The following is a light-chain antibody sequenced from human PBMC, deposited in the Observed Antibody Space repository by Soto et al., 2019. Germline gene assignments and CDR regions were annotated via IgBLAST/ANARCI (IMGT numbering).Light chain of an antibody. J-gene: IGKJ4*01. CDR2: DTS. Sequence: QLTQSPPFLSASVGDRVTITCHASEGIITYLNWFQHKPGEAPKLLIYDTSLLERGVPSRFSGSGFGTDFTFTITNLQPDDFATYYCQQYDTLPLTFGGGT. CDR3: QQYDTLPLT. V-gene: IGKV1-33*01. CDR1: EGIITY.